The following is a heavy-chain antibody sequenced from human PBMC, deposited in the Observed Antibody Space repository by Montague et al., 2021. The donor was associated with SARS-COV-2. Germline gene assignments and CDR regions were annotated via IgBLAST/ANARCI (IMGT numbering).Heavy chain of an antibody. CDR1: GFTFGNYA. CDR3: AKGREVATGGLYYFDY. CDR2: ISGSADIA. J-gene: IGHJ4*03. D-gene: IGHD5-24*01. Sequence: SLRLSCAASGFTFGNYAMIWVRQAPGKGLEWVSGISGSADIAYYADSVKGRFTISRDNSKNTLYLQMSSLRAGDTAVYYCAKGREVATGGLYYFDYWSQGTTVTVSS. V-gene: IGHV3-23*01.